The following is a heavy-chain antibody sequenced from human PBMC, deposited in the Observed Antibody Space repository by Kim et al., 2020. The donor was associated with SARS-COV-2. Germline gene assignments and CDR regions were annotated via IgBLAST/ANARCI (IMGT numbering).Heavy chain of an antibody. V-gene: IGHV1-18*01. J-gene: IGHJ4*02. CDR3: ARGVGRLVRGVHLGGHNDY. Sequence: ASVKVSCKASGYTFTSYGISWVRQAPGQGLEWMGWISAYNGNTNYAQKLQGRVTMTTDTSTSTAYMELRSLRSDDTAVYYCARGVGRLVRGVHLGGHNDYWGQGTLVTVSS. D-gene: IGHD3-10*01. CDR1: GYTFTSYG. CDR2: ISAYNGNT.